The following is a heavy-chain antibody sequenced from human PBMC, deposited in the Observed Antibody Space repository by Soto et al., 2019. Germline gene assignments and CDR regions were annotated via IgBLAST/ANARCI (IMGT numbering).Heavy chain of an antibody. D-gene: IGHD1-26*01. CDR2: TFYRSKWYY. CDR3: SRRLKLGADYYGMDV. CDR1: GYSVSSTSAA. Sequence: SQTLSLTCAISGYSVSSTSAAWNWIRQSPSRGLEWLGRTFYRSKWYYDYAVSVKSRITINPDTSKNQFSLQLNSVTPEDTAVYYCSRRLKLGADYYGMDVWGQGTTVTAP. J-gene: IGHJ6*02. V-gene: IGHV6-1*01.